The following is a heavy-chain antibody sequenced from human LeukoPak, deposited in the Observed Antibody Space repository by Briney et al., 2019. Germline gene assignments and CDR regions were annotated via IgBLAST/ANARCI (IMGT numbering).Heavy chain of an antibody. CDR1: GGSISSSRYY. CDR2: IYYSGTT. Sequence: SETLSLTCTLSGGSISSSRYYWGWIRQPPGKGLEWIGSIYYSGTTYYNPSLKSRVTISVDTSKNQFSLKLSSVTAADTAVYYCARGYYAFDIWGQETMVTVSS. V-gene: IGHV4-39*01. CDR3: ARGYYAFDI. J-gene: IGHJ3*02. D-gene: IGHD3-22*01.